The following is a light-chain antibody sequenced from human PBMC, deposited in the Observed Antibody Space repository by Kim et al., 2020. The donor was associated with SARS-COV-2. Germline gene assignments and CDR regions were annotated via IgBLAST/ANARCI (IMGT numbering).Light chain of an antibody. CDR1: PSNIGGNS. V-gene: IGLV1-44*01. CDR3: AAWDDSLNGVV. J-gene: IGLJ2*01. Sequence: QSVLAQSPSASGTPGQRVTISCSGSPSNIGGNSVHWYQQLSGAAPKLLIYDNNRRPSGVPDRFSGSKSGSSASLAISGVQSDDEADYRCAAWDDSLNGVVFGGGTQLTVL. CDR2: DNN.